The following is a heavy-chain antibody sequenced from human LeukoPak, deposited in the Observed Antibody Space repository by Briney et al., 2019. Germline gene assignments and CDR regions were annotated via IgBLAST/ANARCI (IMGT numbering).Heavy chain of an antibody. CDR3: ARVRPGYYCDY. CDR2: ISKNSDDI. Sequence: PGGSLRLSCVASGFTFSIYSMNWFRQAPGNGLEWVSYISKNSDDIYNADSVRGRFTISRDNAKNSLYLQMNSLRAEDTAVYYCARVRPGYYCDYWGQGILVTVSS. V-gene: IGHV3-21*05. J-gene: IGHJ4*02. CDR1: GFTFSIYS.